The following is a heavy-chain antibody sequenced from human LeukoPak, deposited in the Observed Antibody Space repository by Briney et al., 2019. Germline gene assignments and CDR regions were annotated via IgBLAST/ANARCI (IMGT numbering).Heavy chain of an antibody. CDR2: IYSSGST. Sequence: PWETLSLTCTVSGGSISRYYWSWIRQPAGKGLKWIGRIYSSGSTNYSPSLKSRVTMSVDTSKNQFSLKLSSVTAADTAVYYCATDKSGYSDFDYWGQGTLVTVSS. V-gene: IGHV4-4*07. D-gene: IGHD5-18*01. CDR3: ATDKSGYSDFDY. CDR1: GGSISRYY. J-gene: IGHJ4*02.